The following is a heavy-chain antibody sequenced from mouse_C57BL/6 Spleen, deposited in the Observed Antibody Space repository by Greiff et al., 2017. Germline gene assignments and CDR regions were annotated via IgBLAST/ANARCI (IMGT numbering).Heavy chain of an antibody. Sequence: VQLKESGAELVKPGASVKLSCTASGFNIKDYYMHWVKQRTEQGLEWIGRIDPEDGETKYAPKFQGKATITADTSSNTAYLQLSSLTSEDTAVYYCAISTMVTTNAMDYWGQGTSVTVSS. CDR2: IDPEDGET. CDR3: AISTMVTTNAMDY. CDR1: GFNIKDYY. V-gene: IGHV14-2*01. D-gene: IGHD2-2*01. J-gene: IGHJ4*01.